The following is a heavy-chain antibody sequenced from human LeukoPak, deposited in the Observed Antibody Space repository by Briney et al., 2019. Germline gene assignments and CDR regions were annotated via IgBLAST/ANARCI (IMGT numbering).Heavy chain of an antibody. J-gene: IGHJ3*02. CDR3: ARGYTPDTFDI. CDR1: GGSISTYY. V-gene: IGHV4-59*01. Sequence: SETLSLTCTVSGGSISTYYWSWIRQPPGKGLEWIAHVYYSGNTNYSPSLKGRVTISVDTSKNHFSLGLSSVTAADTAVYYCARGYTPDTFDIWGQGTMVSVSS. D-gene: IGHD5-18*01. CDR2: VYYSGNT.